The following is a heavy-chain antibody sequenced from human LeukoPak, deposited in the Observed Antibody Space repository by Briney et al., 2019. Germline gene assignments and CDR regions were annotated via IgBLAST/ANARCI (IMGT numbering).Heavy chain of an antibody. CDR2: IYSGGST. J-gene: IGHJ5*02. V-gene: IGHV3-66*01. D-gene: IGHD6-13*01. CDR3: AKGAATGSVDWFDP. CDR1: GFTVSSNY. Sequence: GGSLRLSCAASGFTVSSNYMSWVRQAPGKGLEWVSVIYSGGSTYYADSVKGRFNISRDNSKNTLYLHMNSLRAEDTAVYYCAKGAATGSVDWFDPWGQGTVVTVSS.